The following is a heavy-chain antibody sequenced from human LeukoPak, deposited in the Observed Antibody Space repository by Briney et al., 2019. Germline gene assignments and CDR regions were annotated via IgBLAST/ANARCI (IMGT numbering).Heavy chain of an antibody. Sequence: GGSLRLSCAASGFTFSSYAMSWVRQAPGKGLEWVSSISSSSSYIYYADSVKGRFTISRDNAKNSLYLQMNSLRAEDTAVYYCARSLYGDWPFDYWGQGTLVTVSS. J-gene: IGHJ4*02. V-gene: IGHV3-21*01. D-gene: IGHD4-17*01. CDR1: GFTFSSYA. CDR3: ARSLYGDWPFDY. CDR2: ISSSSSYI.